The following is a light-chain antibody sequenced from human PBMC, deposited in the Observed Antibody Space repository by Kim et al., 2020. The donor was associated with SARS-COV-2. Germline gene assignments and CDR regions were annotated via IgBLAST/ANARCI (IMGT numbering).Light chain of an antibody. CDR1: QSVSSN. V-gene: IGKV3-15*01. CDR2: GAS. Sequence: LSVSPGERAPLSCRASQSVSSNLAWFQQRPGQAPRLLIYGASTRATGIAARFSGSGSGTEFTLTISSLQSEDFAVYYCQQYTNWYTFGQGTKLEI. CDR3: QQYTNWYT. J-gene: IGKJ2*01.